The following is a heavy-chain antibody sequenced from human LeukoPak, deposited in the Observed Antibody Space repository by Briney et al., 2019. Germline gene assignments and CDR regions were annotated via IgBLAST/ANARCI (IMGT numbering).Heavy chain of an antibody. CDR1: GYSFTSYG. Sequence: ASVKVSCKASGYSFTSYGITWVREAPGQGPERMGWISGSTGNTHYAQNVQGRVTMTTDTATSTAYMELRSLGSDDTAVYYCARVGRDCSNINCYWEDWFDPWGQGTLVIVSS. D-gene: IGHD2-2*01. V-gene: IGHV1-18*01. CDR3: ARVGRDCSNINCYWEDWFDP. J-gene: IGHJ5*02. CDR2: ISGSTGNT.